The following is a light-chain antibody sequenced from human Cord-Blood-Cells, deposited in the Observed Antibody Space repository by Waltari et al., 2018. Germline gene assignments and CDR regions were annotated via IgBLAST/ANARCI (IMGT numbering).Light chain of an antibody. J-gene: IGLJ2*01. CDR1: SSDVGSYNI. V-gene: IGLV2-23*03. CDR3: CSYAGSSTFVV. CDR2: AGS. Sequence: QSALTQPASVSGSPGQSITISCTGTSSDVGSYNIVSWYQQHPGKAPKLMIYAGSKRPSGVSNRFSGSKSGNTASLTISGLQAEDEADYYCCSYAGSSTFVVFGGGTKLTVL.